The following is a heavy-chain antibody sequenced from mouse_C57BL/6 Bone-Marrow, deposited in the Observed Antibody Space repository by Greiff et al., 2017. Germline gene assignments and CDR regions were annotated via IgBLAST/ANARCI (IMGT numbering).Heavy chain of an antibody. Sequence: EVQVVESGGDLVKPGGSLTLSCAASGFTFSSYGMSWVRQTPDKRLEWVATISSGGSYTYYPDSVKGRFTISRDNAKNTLYLQMSSLKSEDTSMYYCARHETYYINYGAYWGQGTLVTVSA. V-gene: IGHV5-6*01. J-gene: IGHJ3*01. CDR2: ISSGGSYT. CDR1: GFTFSSYG. D-gene: IGHD2-5*01. CDR3: ARHETYYINYGAY.